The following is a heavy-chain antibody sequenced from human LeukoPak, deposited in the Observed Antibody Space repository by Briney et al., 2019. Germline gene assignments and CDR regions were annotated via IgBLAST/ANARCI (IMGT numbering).Heavy chain of an antibody. CDR1: GFTFRNYV. J-gene: IGHJ4*02. D-gene: IGHD3-10*01. V-gene: IGHV3-30-3*01. Sequence: GGSLGLSCAASGFTFRNYVIYWVRQAPGKGLEWVAVTSSDLNVKLYADSVKGRFTISRDNSRSTLYLQMNSLRPEDTAIYYCAREGYYGSGSPPSLYFDYWGQGTLVTVSS. CDR3: AREGYYGSGSPPSLYFDY. CDR2: TSSDLNVK.